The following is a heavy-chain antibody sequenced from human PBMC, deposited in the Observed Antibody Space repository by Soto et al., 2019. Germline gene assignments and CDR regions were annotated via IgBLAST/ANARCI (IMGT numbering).Heavy chain of an antibody. J-gene: IGHJ6*02. CDR1: GFTFSSYA. V-gene: IGHV3-30-3*01. D-gene: IGHD4-4*01. CDR2: ISYDGSNK. CDR3: ARGNRFYYYYGMDV. Sequence: QVQLVESGGGVVQPGRSLRLSCAASGFTFSSYAMHWVRQAPGKGLEWVAVISYDGSNKYYADSVKGRFTISRDNSKNTLYLQMNSLRAEDTAVYYCARGNRFYYYYGMDVWGQGTMVTVSS.